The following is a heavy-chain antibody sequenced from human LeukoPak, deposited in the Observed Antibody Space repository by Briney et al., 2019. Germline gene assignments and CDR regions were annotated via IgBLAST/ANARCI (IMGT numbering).Heavy chain of an antibody. CDR2: ISGGDTT. Sequence: GGSLRLSCAASGFTVSSNYMNWVRQAPGKGLEWVSFISGGDTTFYADSVKGRFTISRDNSKNTVFLQLNSLRAEDTALYYCARGWDTAMGKGFNYWGQGTLVTASS. CDR1: GFTVSSNY. J-gene: IGHJ4*02. V-gene: IGHV3-53*01. D-gene: IGHD5-18*01. CDR3: ARGWDTAMGKGFNY.